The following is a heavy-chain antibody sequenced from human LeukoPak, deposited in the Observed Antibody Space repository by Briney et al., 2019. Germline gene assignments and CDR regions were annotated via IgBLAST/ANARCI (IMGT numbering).Heavy chain of an antibody. V-gene: IGHV3-73*01. CDR1: GFTFSGSA. CDR2: IRSKANSYAT. CDR3: TRLPAATYYYYYMDV. Sequence: GGSLRLSCAASGFTFSGSAMHWVRQASGKGLEWVGRIRSKANSYATAYAASVKGRFTISRDDSKNTAYLQMNSLKTEDTAVYYCTRLPAATYYYYYMDVWGKGTTVTVSS. J-gene: IGHJ6*03. D-gene: IGHD2-2*01.